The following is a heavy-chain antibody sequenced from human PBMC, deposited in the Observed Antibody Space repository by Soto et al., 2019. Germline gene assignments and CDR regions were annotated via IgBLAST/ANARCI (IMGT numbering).Heavy chain of an antibody. Sequence: SETLSLTCTVSGGSISSYYWSWIRQPPGKGLEWIGYIYYSGSTNYNPSLKSRVTISVDTSKNQFSLKLSSVTAADTAVYYCARGQQDYDFWSALDYWGQGTLVTVSS. V-gene: IGHV4-59*01. J-gene: IGHJ4*02. CDR3: ARGQQDYDFWSALDY. D-gene: IGHD3-3*01. CDR1: GGSISSYY. CDR2: IYYSGST.